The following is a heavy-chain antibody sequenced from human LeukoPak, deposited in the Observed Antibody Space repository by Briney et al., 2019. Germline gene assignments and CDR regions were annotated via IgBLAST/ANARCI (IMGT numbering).Heavy chain of an antibody. V-gene: IGHV2-70*11. CDR2: IDWDDDK. CDR3: ARIHWDCYDSGEVFDY. D-gene: IGHD3-22*01. CDR1: GFSLSTSGMC. J-gene: IGHJ4*02. Sequence: SGPTLVNPTQTLTLTCTFSGFSLSTSGMCVSWIRQPPGKALEWLARIDWDDDKYYSTSLKTRLTISKDTSKNQVVLTMTNMDPVDTATYYCARIHWDCYDSGEVFDYWGQGTLVTVSS.